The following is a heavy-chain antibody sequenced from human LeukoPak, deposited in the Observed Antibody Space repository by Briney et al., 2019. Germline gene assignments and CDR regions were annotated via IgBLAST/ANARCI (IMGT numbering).Heavy chain of an antibody. V-gene: IGHV3-23*01. Sequence: PGGSLRLSCAASGFTFSSYAMSWVRQAPGKGLEWVSAISGSGGSTYYADSVKGRFTISRDNSKNTLYLQMNSLRAEDTAVYYCAKEGGHQGLHYYYYMDVWGKGTTVTVSS. CDR3: AKEGGHQGLHYYYYMDV. J-gene: IGHJ6*03. CDR2: ISGSGGST. CDR1: GFTFSSYA.